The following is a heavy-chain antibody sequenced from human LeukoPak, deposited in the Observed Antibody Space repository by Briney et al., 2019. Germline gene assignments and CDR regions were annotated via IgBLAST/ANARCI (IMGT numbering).Heavy chain of an antibody. D-gene: IGHD2-21*01. J-gene: IGHJ4*02. Sequence: SETLSLTCTVSGGSISSSSYYWGWIRQPPGKGLEWIGSIYYSGSTYYNPFLKSRVTISVDTSKNQFSLKLSSVTAADTAVYYCARQSSNILFGGIDYWGQGTLVTVSS. V-gene: IGHV4-39*01. CDR2: IYYSGST. CDR1: GGSISSSSYY. CDR3: ARQSSNILFGGIDY.